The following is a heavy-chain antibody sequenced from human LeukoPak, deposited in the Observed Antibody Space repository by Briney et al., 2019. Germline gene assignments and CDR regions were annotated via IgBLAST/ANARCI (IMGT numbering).Heavy chain of an antibody. Sequence: GGSLRLSCAASGFTFSSYAMSWVRQAPGKGLEWVSAISGSGGSTYYADSVKGRFTISRDNSKNTLYLQVNSLRAEDTAVYYCARILIAAAGTGDYWGQGTLVTVSS. J-gene: IGHJ4*02. CDR3: ARILIAAAGTGDY. D-gene: IGHD6-13*01. CDR1: GFTFSSYA. CDR2: ISGSGGST. V-gene: IGHV3-23*01.